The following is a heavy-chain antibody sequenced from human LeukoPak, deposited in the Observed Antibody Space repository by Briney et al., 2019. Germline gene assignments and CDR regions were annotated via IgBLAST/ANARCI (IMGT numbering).Heavy chain of an antibody. V-gene: IGHV3-23*01. Sequence: GGSLRLSRAACGFTFTSYAMRRVRQAPGKGREWVSAICSGSGGTTIYADSVKGRFTISRDNSKNTLYLQMTSLRGEDTAVYYCAKNYESGRGVPYAMDVWGQGTTVTVSS. CDR1: GFTFTSYA. CDR3: AKNYESGRGVPYAMDV. D-gene: IGHD3-10*01. CDR2: ICSGSGGTT. J-gene: IGHJ6*02.